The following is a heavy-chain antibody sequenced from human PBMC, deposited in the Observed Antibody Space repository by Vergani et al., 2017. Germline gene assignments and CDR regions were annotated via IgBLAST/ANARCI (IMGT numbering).Heavy chain of an antibody. CDR1: GYTFTSYG. V-gene: IGHV1-18*01. CDR3: ARVLVLRYFDLLSHTNGFDY. Sequence: QVQLLQSGAEVKKPGASVKVSCKASGYTFTSYGISGVRQAPGQGLEWMGWISAYNGNTNYAQKLQGRVTMTTDTSTSTAYMELSSLRSDDTAVYYCARVLVLRYFDLLSHTNGFDYWGQGTLVTVSS. CDR2: ISAYNGNT. J-gene: IGHJ4*02. D-gene: IGHD3-9*01.